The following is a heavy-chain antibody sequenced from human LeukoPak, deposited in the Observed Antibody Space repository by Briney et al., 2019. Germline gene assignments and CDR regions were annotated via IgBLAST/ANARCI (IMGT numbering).Heavy chain of an antibody. D-gene: IGHD3-10*01. V-gene: IGHV3-21*01. Sequence: GGSLRLSCAASGFTFSSYSMNWVRQAPGKGLEWVSSISSSSSYIYHADSVKGRFTISRDNAKNSLYLQMNSLRAEDTAVYYCAPDHGSGSYPFDYWGQGTLVTVSS. CDR2: ISSSSSYI. CDR1: GFTFSSYS. CDR3: APDHGSGSYPFDY. J-gene: IGHJ4*02.